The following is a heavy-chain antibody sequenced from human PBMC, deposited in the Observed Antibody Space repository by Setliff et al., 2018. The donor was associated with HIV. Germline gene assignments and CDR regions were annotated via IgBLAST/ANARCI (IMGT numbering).Heavy chain of an antibody. CDR2: INVGNGDT. V-gene: IGHV1-3*01. D-gene: IGHD3-10*01. CDR3: ARGALLAVFDFDH. J-gene: IGHJ4*01. CDR1: GYTFTTYS. Sequence: ASVKVSCKASGYTFTTYSLHWVRQAPGQSLEWMGWINVGNGDTKYSQDLQGRIAITRDTSANTAYMELSRLRSDDTAVYFCARGALLAVFDFDHWGHGTLVT.